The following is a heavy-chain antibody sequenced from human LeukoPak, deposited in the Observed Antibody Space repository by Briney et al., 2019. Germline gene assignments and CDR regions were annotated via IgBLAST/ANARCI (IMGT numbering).Heavy chain of an antibody. CDR2: ISVYNGDI. D-gene: IGHD4/OR15-4a*01. V-gene: IGHV1-18*01. CDR1: GYSFSSYD. J-gene: IGHJ3*02. Sequence: ASVKVSCKASGYSFSSYDITWVRQAPGQGLEWMGWISVYNGDINYAQNLQGSVTMTTDTSTSTAYMELRSLLSDDTAVYYCARLPDHYDANSLVKDALDIWGQGTMVTVSS. CDR3: ARLPDHYDANSLVKDALDI.